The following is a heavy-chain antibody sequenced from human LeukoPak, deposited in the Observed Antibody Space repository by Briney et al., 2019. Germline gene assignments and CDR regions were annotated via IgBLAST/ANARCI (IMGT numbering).Heavy chain of an antibody. J-gene: IGHJ4*02. CDR1: GYSFKTYG. Sequence: GASVKVSCKASGYSFKTYGIAWVRQAPGQGLEWMGWISPDNDNKNFAQRFKGRVTMTTDTSTNTAYMELRSLRSDDTAVYYCAREYYYDSDGYRYYFDFWGQGTLVTVSS. CDR2: ISPDNDNK. D-gene: IGHD3-22*01. CDR3: AREYYYDSDGYRYYFDF. V-gene: IGHV1-18*01.